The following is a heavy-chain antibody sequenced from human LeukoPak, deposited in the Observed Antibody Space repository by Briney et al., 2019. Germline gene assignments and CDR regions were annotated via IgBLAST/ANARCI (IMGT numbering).Heavy chain of an antibody. V-gene: IGHV3-43*02. J-gene: IGHJ6*02. CDR3: ATWAFYHNLDV. CDR1: GFNIGPYA. CDR2: IKADGSGT. Sequence: PGGSLRLSCAASGFNIGPYAMYWVRQGPGRGLEWVSVIKADGSGTFYSDSVRGRFNTSRDNSKNSLYLQMSSLTSDDTALYYCATWAFYHNLDVWGQGTTVAVSS. D-gene: IGHD2/OR15-2a*01.